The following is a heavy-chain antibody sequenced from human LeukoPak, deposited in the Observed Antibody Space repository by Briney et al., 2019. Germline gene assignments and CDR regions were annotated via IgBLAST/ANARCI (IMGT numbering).Heavy chain of an antibody. CDR1: GGSISSYY. CDR3: ARGVRTNSFDY. V-gene: IGHV4-59*01. D-gene: IGHD1-14*01. CDR2: IYYSGST. Sequence: SETLSLTCTVSGGSISSYYWSWIRQPPGKGLEWIGYIYYSGSTNYNPSLKSRVTISVDTSKNQFSLKLSSVTAADTAVYYCARGVRTNSFDYWGQGTLVTVSS. J-gene: IGHJ4*02.